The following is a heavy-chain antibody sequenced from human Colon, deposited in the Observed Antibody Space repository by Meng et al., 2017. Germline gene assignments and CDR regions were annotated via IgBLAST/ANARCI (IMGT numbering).Heavy chain of an antibody. Sequence: GESLKISCAVSGFTFSGSDVHWVRQASGKGLEWVGRIRSTPNTHATAYAASVKGRFTISRDDSKNTAYLQMDSLKTEDTAVYYCTIYNSGHIWGQGTMVTVSS. V-gene: IGHV3-73*01. CDR2: IRSTPNTHAT. J-gene: IGHJ3*02. CDR1: GFTFSGSD. D-gene: IGHD6-19*01. CDR3: TIYNSGHI.